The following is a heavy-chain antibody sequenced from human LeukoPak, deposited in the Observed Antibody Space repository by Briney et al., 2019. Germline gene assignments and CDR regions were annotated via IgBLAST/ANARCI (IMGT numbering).Heavy chain of an antibody. CDR1: GFTLSSNG. D-gene: IGHD2-21*02. V-gene: IGHV3-30-3*01. CDR3: ARGVTAVPA. Sequence: GRSLRLSCAASGFTLSSNGMHWVRQAPGKGLEWVAVISSDGNTRNYADSVKGRFTISRDNSKNTMYLQMDSLRTEDTAVYYCARGVTAVPAWGQGTLVTVSS. CDR2: ISSDGNTR. J-gene: IGHJ5*02.